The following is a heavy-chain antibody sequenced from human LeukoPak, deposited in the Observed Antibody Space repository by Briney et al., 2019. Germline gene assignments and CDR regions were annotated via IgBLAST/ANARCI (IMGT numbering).Heavy chain of an antibody. V-gene: IGHV1-2*02. J-gene: IGHJ4*02. CDR2: INPNSGGT. D-gene: IGHD3-22*01. CDR1: GYTFTGYY. Sequence: GASVTVSCKASGYTFTGYYMHWVRQAPGQGLEWMGWINPNSGGTNYAQKFQGRVTMTRDTSISTAYMELSRLRSDDTAVYYCARDHYDSSGYYFDYRGQGTLVTVSS. CDR3: ARDHYDSSGYYFDY.